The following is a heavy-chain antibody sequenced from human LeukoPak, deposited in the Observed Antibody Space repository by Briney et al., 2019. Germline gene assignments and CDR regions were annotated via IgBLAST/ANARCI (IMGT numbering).Heavy chain of an antibody. CDR2: ISSSSSYI. V-gene: IGHV3-21*01. J-gene: IGHJ4*02. Sequence: PGGSLRLSCAASGFTFSSYSMNWVRQAPGKGLEWVSSISSSSSYIYYADSVKGRFTISRDNAKNSLYLQMNSLRAEDTAVYYCARDLGATYYYFDYWGQGTLVTVSS. D-gene: IGHD1-26*01. CDR3: ARDLGATYYYFDY. CDR1: GFTFSSYS.